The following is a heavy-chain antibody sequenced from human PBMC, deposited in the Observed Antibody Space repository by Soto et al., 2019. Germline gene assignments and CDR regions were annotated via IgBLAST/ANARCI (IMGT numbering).Heavy chain of an antibody. CDR1: GGSISSGRYY. J-gene: IGHJ6*02. Sequence: QVQLQESGPGLVKPSQTLSLTCTVSGGSISSGRYYWSWIRQHPGKGLEWIGHIYYSGSTYYSPSLKSRVTISVDTAKNQFSLKLTSVTAADTAVYYCARDVYCSGGSCYPEGYYGMDVWGQGTTVTVSS. V-gene: IGHV4-31*03. D-gene: IGHD2-15*01. CDR3: ARDVYCSGGSCYPEGYYGMDV. CDR2: IYYSGST.